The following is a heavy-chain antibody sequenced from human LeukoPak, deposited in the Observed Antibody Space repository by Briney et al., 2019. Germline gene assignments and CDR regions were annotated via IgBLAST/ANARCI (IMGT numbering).Heavy chain of an antibody. CDR3: ARPRYSSGWFFDY. CDR1: GFTLTKNW. J-gene: IGHJ4*02. CDR2: ISGSGGST. Sequence: PGGSLRLSCADSGFTLTKNWMSWVRQSPGKGLEWVSAISGSGGSTYYADSVKGRFTISRDNSKNTLYLQMNSLRAEDTAVYYCARPRYSSGWFFDYWGQGTLVTVSS. V-gene: IGHV3-23*01. D-gene: IGHD6-19*01.